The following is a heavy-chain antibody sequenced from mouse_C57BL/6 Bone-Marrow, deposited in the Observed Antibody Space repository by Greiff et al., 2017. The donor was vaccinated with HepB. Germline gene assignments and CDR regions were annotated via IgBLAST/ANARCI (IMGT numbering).Heavy chain of an antibody. J-gene: IGHJ2*01. CDR1: GFTFSSYA. CDR2: ISDGGSYT. D-gene: IGHD2-2*01. Sequence: EVQLVESGGGLVKPGGSLKLSCAASGFTFSSYAMSWVRQTPEKRLEWVATISDGGSYTYYPDNVKGRFTISRDNAKNNLYLQLSHLKSEDTAMYYCARVLVFDYWGQGTTLTVSS. CDR3: ARVLVFDY. V-gene: IGHV5-4*01.